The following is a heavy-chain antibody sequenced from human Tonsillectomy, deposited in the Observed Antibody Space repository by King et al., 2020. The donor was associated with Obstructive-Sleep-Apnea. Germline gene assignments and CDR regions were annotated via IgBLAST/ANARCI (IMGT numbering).Heavy chain of an antibody. J-gene: IGHJ4*02. CDR3: ARDHDRERGIFDY. Sequence: QLQESGPGLVTPSQTLSLTCTVSGGSIGSGGFYWSWIRQLPGRDLEWIGYIYNGETSYYNPSLESRVTISADTSKDQFSLKRTSVTAAHTAVYYCARDHDRERGIFDYWGQGTLVTVSS. CDR2: IYNGETS. CDR1: GGSIGSGGFY. D-gene: IGHD3-10*02. V-gene: IGHV4-31*03.